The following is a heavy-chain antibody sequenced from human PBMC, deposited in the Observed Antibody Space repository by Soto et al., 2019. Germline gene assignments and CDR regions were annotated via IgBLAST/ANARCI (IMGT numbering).Heavy chain of an antibody. V-gene: IGHV4-34*01. CDR3: ARSLTTVATMDV. CDR1: GGSFSGYY. CDR2: INHSGST. J-gene: IGHJ6*02. Sequence: SETLSLTCAVYGGSFSGYYWSWIRQPPGKGLEWIGEINHSGSTNYNPSLKSRVTISVDTSKNQFSLKLSSVTAADTAVYYCARSLTTVATMDVWGQGTTVTVSS. D-gene: IGHD4-17*01.